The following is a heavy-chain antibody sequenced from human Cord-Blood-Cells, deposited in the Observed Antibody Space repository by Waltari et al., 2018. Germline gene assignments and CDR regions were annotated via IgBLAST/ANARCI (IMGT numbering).Heavy chain of an antibody. Sequence: QVQLQESGPGLVKPSQTLSLTCTVSGGSISSGDSYWSWIRQPPGKGLEWIGYIYYSGSTYYNPSLKSRVTISVDTSKNQFSLKLSSVTAADTAVYYCAGGCSSTSCYNWFDPWGQGTLVTVSS. J-gene: IGHJ5*02. D-gene: IGHD2-2*01. CDR2: IYYSGST. CDR1: GGSISSGDSY. CDR3: AGGCSSTSCYNWFDP. V-gene: IGHV4-30-4*08.